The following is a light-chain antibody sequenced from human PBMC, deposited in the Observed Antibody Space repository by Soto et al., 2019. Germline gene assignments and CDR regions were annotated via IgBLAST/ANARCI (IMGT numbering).Light chain of an antibody. J-gene: IGLJ1*01. CDR2: DVS. CDR1: SSDVGGYNY. V-gene: IGLV2-14*01. CDR3: SSYTSSGFYV. Sequence: QSVLTQPASVSGSPGQSITISCSGTSSDVGGYNYVSWYQQHTGKAPKLMIYDVSDRPSGVSSRFYGSKSGNTASLTISGLQAEDEAEYYCSSYTSSGFYVFGTGNKVTVL.